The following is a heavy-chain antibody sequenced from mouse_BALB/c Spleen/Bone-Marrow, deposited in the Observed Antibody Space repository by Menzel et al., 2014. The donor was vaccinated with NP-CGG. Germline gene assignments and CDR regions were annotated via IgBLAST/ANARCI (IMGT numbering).Heavy chain of an antibody. D-gene: IGHD4-1*01. Sequence: VQGVESGPDLVAPSQSLSLTCTVSGFSLTSYGLRWVRQPPGKGLEWLGAIWSDGSTTYNSALKSRLSISKDNSKRQVLLKMNSLQTDDTAMYYCARSGTDYAMDYWGQGTSVTVSS. J-gene: IGHJ4*01. CDR2: IWSDGST. CDR1: GFSLTSYG. V-gene: IGHV2-6-2*01. CDR3: ARSGTDYAMDY.